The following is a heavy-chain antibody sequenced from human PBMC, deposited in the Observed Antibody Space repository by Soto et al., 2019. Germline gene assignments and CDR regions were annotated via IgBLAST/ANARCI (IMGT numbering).Heavy chain of an antibody. Sequence: GASVKVSCKASGGTFSSYTFNWVRQAPGQGLEWMGRIIPILGITNYSQNFQGRVTITADKSTTTGYMELSSLTSEDTAVYYCTRTLTPNPAEYFQHWGQGTLVTVSS. D-gene: IGHD1-7*01. CDR3: TRTLTPNPAEYFQH. V-gene: IGHV1-69*02. J-gene: IGHJ1*01. CDR2: IIPILGIT. CDR1: GGTFSSYT.